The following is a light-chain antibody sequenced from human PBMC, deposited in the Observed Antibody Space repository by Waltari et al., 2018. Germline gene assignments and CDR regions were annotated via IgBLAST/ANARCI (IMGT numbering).Light chain of an antibody. CDR1: SSDARGYNY. CDR3: SSYTSSSSVV. V-gene: IGLV2-14*01. J-gene: IGLJ2*01. CDR2: DVS. Sequence: QSALTQPASVSGSPGQSITISCTGTSSDARGYNYVSWYQQPPGKAPKLMIYDVSKRPSGVSNRFSGSKSGNTASLTISGLQAEDEAEYYCSSYTSSSSVVFGGGTKLTVL.